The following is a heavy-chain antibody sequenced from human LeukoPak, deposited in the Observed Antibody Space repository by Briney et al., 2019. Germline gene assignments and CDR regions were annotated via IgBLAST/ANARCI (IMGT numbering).Heavy chain of an antibody. Sequence: ASVKVSCKASGYTFTSYYMHWVRQAPGQGLEWMGIINPSGGSTSYAQKFQGRVTMTRDTSISTAYMELSRLRSDDTAVYYCARVRYRLAETYIDYWGQGTLVTVSS. D-gene: IGHD3-16*01. CDR2: INPSGGST. J-gene: IGHJ4*02. V-gene: IGHV1-46*01. CDR3: ARVRYRLAETYIDY. CDR1: GYTFTSYY.